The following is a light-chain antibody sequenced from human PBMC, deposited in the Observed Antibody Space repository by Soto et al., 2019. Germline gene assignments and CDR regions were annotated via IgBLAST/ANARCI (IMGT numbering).Light chain of an antibody. J-gene: IGLJ1*01. V-gene: IGLV2-14*01. CDR1: SSDVGDNNY. Sequence: QSALTQPASVSGSPGQSITISCTGTSSDVGDNNYVSWYQQHPGKAPKLMIYDVTHRTSGISNRFSGSKSGNTASLTISGLQAEEEADYYCSSYTSSSTLYVFGSGTKVTVL. CDR3: SSYTSSSTLYV. CDR2: DVT.